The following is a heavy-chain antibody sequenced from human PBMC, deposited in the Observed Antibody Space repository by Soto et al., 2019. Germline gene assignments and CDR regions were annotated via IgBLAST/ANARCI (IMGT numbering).Heavy chain of an antibody. J-gene: IGHJ3*02. D-gene: IGHD6-19*01. Sequence: GASVKVSYKASGYTFTGYYMHWVRQAPGQGLEWMGWINPNSGGTNYAQKFQGWVTMTRDTSISTAYMELSRLRSDDTAVYYCARDMGSPIAVAGTSSPRNAFDIWGQGTMVTVSS. V-gene: IGHV1-2*04. CDR2: INPNSGGT. CDR3: ARDMGSPIAVAGTSSPRNAFDI. CDR1: GYTFTGYY.